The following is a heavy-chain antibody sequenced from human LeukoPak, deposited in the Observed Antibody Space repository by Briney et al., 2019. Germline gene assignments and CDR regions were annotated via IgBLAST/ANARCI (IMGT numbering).Heavy chain of an antibody. J-gene: IGHJ4*02. CDR2: IYYSGST. Sequence: SETLSLTCTVSGGSISSSSYYWGWIRQPPGKGLEWIGSIYYSGSTYYNPSLKSRVTISVDTSKNQFSLNLSSVTAADTAVYYCARLYYDSSGYYQTCYFDYWGQGTLVTVSS. D-gene: IGHD3-22*01. CDR3: ARLYYDSSGYYQTCYFDY. V-gene: IGHV4-39*01. CDR1: GGSISSSSYY.